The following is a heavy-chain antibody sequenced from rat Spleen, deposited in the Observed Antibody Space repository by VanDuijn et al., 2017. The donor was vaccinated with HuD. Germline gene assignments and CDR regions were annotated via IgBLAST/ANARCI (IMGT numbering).Heavy chain of an antibody. CDR2: ITNASGRT. V-gene: IGHV5-31*01. CDR3: TTDGGIRAFAY. D-gene: IGHD4-3*01. J-gene: IGHJ3*01. Sequence: EVQLVESGGGLVQPGGSLKLSCVASGFTFNNYWMTWIRQAPGKGLEWVASITNASGRTYYPDSVKGRFTISRDTAQNTLYLQMNSLRSEDTATYYCTTDGGIRAFAYWGQGTLVTVSS. CDR1: GFTFNNYW.